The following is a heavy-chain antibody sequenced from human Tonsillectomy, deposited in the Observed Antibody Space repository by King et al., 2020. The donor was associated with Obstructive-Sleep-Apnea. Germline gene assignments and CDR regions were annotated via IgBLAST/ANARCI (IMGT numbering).Heavy chain of an antibody. D-gene: IGHD1-7*01. V-gene: IGHV3-7*03. Sequence: VQLVESGGGLVQPGGSLRLSCAASGFTFSSYWMSWGRQAPGKGLEWVANIKQEGSEKYYGDYVKGRFTFSRDNAKNSRYLQMNSLRAEDTAVYYCARGGNWNSDYYYGMDVWGQGTTVTVSS. CDR1: GFTFSSYW. CDR3: ARGGNWNSDYYYGMDV. J-gene: IGHJ6*02. CDR2: IKQEGSEK.